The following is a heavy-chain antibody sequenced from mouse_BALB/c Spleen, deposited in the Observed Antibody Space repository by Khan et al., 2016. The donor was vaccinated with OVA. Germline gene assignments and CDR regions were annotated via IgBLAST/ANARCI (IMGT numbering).Heavy chain of an antibody. J-gene: IGHJ1*01. CDR3: ARPPITTIVATSYWLFDV. Sequence: EVELVESGGDLVKPGGSLKLSCAASGFTFSGYALSWVRQTPEQRLEWVATISSGDSYTYYPDSVKGRFTISRDNANNTLYLQMSSLRSEDTAMYYCARPPITTIVATSYWLFDVWGAGTTVTVSS. D-gene: IGHD1-1*01. CDR2: ISSGDSYT. CDR1: GFTFSGYA. V-gene: IGHV5-9-3*01.